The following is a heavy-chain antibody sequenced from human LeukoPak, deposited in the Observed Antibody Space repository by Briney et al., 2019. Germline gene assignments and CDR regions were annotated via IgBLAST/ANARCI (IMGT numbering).Heavy chain of an antibody. V-gene: IGHV4-59*08. J-gene: IGHJ4*02. D-gene: IGHD1-26*01. Sequence: SETLSLTRTVTGGSISSYYWSWIRQPPGKGLEWIGYIYYSGSTNYNPSLKSRVTISVDTSKNQFSLKLSSVTAADTAVYYCARHRPPIGFDYRGQGTLVTVSS. CDR3: ARHRPPIGFDY. CDR1: GGSISSYY. CDR2: IYYSGST.